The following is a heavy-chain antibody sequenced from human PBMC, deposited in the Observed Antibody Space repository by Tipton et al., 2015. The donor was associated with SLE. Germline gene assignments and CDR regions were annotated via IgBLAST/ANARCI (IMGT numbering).Heavy chain of an antibody. Sequence: TLSLTCTVSGDSVSSGGNYWTWVRQPAGKGLEWIGHISPSGSTPYHPSLKSRVTMSLDTSKNQFSLKLTSVTAADTAVYFCARGCSSTTCEPFDYFGLDVWGQGTTVTVSS. CDR1: GDSVSSGGNY. D-gene: IGHD2-2*01. CDR3: ARGCSSTTCEPFDYFGLDV. CDR2: ISPSGST. J-gene: IGHJ6*02. V-gene: IGHV4-61*09.